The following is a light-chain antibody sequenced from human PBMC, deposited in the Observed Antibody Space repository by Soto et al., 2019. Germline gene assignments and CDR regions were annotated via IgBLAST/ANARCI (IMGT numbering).Light chain of an antibody. CDR1: SSNIGAGYD. Sequence: QPALTQPPSVSGAPGQRVTISCTGGSSNIGAGYDVHWYQQLPGTAPKLLIYGNSNRPSGVPDRFSGSKSGTSASLAITGLQAEDEADYYCQSYDSSLSAFYVFGTGTKVTVL. CDR3: QSYDSSLSAFYV. J-gene: IGLJ1*01. V-gene: IGLV1-40*01. CDR2: GNS.